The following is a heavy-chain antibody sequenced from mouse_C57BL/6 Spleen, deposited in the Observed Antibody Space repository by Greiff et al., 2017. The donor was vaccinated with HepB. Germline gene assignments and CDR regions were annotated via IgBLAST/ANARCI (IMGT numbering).Heavy chain of an antibody. J-gene: IGHJ2*01. CDR1: GYTFTSYW. V-gene: IGHV1-50*01. CDR3: ASGGYYGY. D-gene: IGHD2-3*01. CDR2: IDPSDSYT. Sequence: VQLQQPGAELVKPGASVKLSCKASGYTFTSYWMQWVKQRPGQGLEWIGEIDPSDSYTNYNQKFKGKATLTVDTSSSTAYMQLSSLTSEDSAVYYCASGGYYGYWGQGTTLTVSS.